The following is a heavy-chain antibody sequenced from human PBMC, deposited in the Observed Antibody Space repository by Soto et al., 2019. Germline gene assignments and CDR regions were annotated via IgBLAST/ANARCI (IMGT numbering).Heavy chain of an antibody. Sequence: GGSLRLSCAASGFTFSSSDMHWVRQSTGEGLEWVAAVTGAGDTYYPGPVRGRFTISRENANNSLYLQMNSPRAGDTAVYYCARGLFNAYRGFYYFDFWGQGTLVTVSS. V-gene: IGHV3-13*04. CDR2: VTGAGDT. D-gene: IGHD3-10*01. CDR3: ARGLFNAYRGFYYFDF. CDR1: GFTFSSSD. J-gene: IGHJ4*02.